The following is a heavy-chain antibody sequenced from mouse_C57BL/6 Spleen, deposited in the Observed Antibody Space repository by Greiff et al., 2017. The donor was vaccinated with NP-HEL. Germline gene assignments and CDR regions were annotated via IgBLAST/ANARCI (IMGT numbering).Heavy chain of an antibody. CDR3: ARFYYYGSSYFDV. CDR2: INPSTGGT. D-gene: IGHD1-1*01. CDR1: GYSFTGYY. Sequence: EVQGVESGPELVKPGASVKISCKASGYSFTGYYMNWVKQSPEKSLEWIGEINPSTGGTTYNQKFKAKATLTVDKSSSTAYMQLKSLTSEDSAVYYCARFYYYGSSYFDVWGTGTTVTVSS. J-gene: IGHJ1*03. V-gene: IGHV1-42*01.